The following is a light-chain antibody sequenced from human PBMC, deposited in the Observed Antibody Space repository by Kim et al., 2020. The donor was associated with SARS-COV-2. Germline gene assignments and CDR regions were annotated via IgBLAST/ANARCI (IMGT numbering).Light chain of an antibody. CDR3: LQYNSYS. Sequence: TRSASVGDRVTITGRASQSISSWLAWYQQKPGKAPKVLIYDASSLESGVPSRFSGSGSGTEFILTISSLQPDDFATYYCLQYNSYSFGQGTKLEI. V-gene: IGKV1-5*01. CDR2: DAS. J-gene: IGKJ2*01. CDR1: QSISSW.